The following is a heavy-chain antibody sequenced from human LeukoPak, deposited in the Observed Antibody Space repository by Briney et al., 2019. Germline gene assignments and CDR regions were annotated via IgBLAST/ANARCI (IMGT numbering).Heavy chain of an antibody. V-gene: IGHV4-34*01. CDR1: GGSFSGYY. J-gene: IGHJ6*03. CDR2: INHSGSA. CDR3: ARGNYMDV. Sequence: SETLSLTCAVYGGSFSGYYWSWIRQPPGKGLEWIGEINHSGSANYNPSLKSQVNISVETSKKQFSLKVRSVTAADTAVYFCARGNYMDVWGKGTTVTVSS.